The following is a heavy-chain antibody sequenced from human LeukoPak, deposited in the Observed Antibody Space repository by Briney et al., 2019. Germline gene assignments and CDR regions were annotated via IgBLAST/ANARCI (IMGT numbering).Heavy chain of an antibody. CDR1: GFTFSSYA. CDR3: AKDPYSGYDGGY. D-gene: IGHD5-12*01. J-gene: IGHJ4*02. Sequence: GGSLRLSCAASGFTFSSYAMSWVRQAPGKGLEGVAVILYDGRNKYYGDSVKGRFTISRDNSKNTLYLQMNSLRAEDTAVYYCAKDPYSGYDGGYWGQGTLVTVSS. CDR2: ILYDGRNK. V-gene: IGHV3-30*18.